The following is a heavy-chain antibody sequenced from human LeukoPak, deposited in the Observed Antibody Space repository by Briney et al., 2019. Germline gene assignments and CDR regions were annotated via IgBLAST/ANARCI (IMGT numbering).Heavy chain of an antibody. CDR2: IYTSGST. J-gene: IGHJ4*02. CDR3: ARGPAIEMGDYDY. D-gene: IGHD5-24*01. V-gene: IGHV4-61*02. Sequence: SETLSLTCTVSGGSISSGSYYWSWIRQPAGKGLEWIGRIYTSGSTNYNPSLKSRVTISVDTSKNQFSLKLSSVTAADTAVYYCARGPAIEMGDYDYWGQGTLVTVSS. CDR1: GGSISSGSYY.